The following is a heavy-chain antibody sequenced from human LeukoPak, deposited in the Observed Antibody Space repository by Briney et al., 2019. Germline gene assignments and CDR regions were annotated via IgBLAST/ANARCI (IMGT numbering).Heavy chain of an antibody. J-gene: IGHJ3*02. D-gene: IGHD4-11*01. V-gene: IGHV7-4-1*02. CDR3: AREYSKHAFDI. CDR2: INTNTGNP. Sequence: GASVKVSCKSSGYTFTSYAMNWVRQPPGQGLEWMGWINTNTGNPTYAQGFTGRFVFSLDTSVSTAYLQISSLKAEDTAVYYCAREYSKHAFDIWGQGTMVTVSS. CDR1: GYTFTSYA.